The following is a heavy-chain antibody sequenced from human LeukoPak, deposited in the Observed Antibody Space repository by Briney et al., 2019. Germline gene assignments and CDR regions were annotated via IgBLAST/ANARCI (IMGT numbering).Heavy chain of an antibody. CDR2: ISPGDSET. CDR3: TSRRSSTRSFDS. CDR1: GYSFTSYW. D-gene: IGHD2-2*01. J-gene: IGHJ4*02. Sequence: GEPLKISCKGSGYSFTSYWIVWVRQMPGKGPEWMGIISPGDSETRYSPSFQGQVTISADKSTSTAYLQWSSLKASDTAMYYCTSRRSSTRSFDSWGQGTLVTVSS. V-gene: IGHV5-51*01.